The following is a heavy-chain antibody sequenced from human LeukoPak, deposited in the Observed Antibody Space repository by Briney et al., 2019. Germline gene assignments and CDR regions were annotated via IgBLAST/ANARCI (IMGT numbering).Heavy chain of an antibody. D-gene: IGHD3-10*01. CDR1: GFTFSSYW. J-gene: IGHJ4*02. V-gene: IGHV3-21*04. Sequence: GGSLRLSCGASGFTFSSYWMSWVRQAPGKGLEWVSSISSSSSYIYYADSVKGRSTISRDNSKNTLYLQMNSLRAEDTAVYYCAIDGSGSYSATLPIDYWGQGTLVTVSS. CDR3: AIDGSGSYSATLPIDY. CDR2: ISSSSSYI.